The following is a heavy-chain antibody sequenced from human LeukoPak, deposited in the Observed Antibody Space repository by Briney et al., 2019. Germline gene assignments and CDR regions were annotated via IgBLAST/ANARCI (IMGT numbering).Heavy chain of an antibody. V-gene: IGHV3-23*01. CDR2: ISGSGDIT. CDR1: EFSFGSYG. Sequence: GGSWRLSWAPSEFSFGSYGINWFGQAPGRGLKGASGISGSGDITYYADSVKGRFTISRDNSRNTLYLQMNSLRAEDTAVYYCARRSKSSAIWYYFDYWGQGTLVTVSS. D-gene: IGHD6-25*01. J-gene: IGHJ4*02. CDR3: ARRSKSSAIWYYFDY.